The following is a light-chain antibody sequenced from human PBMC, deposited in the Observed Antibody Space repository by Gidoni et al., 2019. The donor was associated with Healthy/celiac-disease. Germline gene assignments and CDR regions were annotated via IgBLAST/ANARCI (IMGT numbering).Light chain of an antibody. V-gene: IGLV2-23*02. CDR2: EVS. J-gene: IGLJ3*02. CDR1: SSDVGSYNL. CDR3: CSYAGSSTLV. Sequence: SALPQPASVSGSPGQPFTIPCTGTSSDVGSYNLVSWYQQHPGKAPKLMIYEVSKRPSGVSSRFSGSKSGNTASLTISGLQAEDEADYYCCSYAGSSTLVFGGGTKLTVL.